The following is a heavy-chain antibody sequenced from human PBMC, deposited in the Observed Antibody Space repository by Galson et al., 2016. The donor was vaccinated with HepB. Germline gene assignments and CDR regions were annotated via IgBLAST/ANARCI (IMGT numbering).Heavy chain of an antibody. J-gene: IGHJ4*02. Sequence: SLRLSCAASGFNFSTAWMSWVRQAPGKGLEWVGRVKSKADGGTTDFATPVKGRFTVSRDDSRNTVYLQMNSLKTEDTALYYCTTQIYGDYAPHFDYWGQGTLVTVSS. CDR1: GFNFSTAW. CDR3: TTQIYGDYAPHFDY. D-gene: IGHD4-17*01. CDR2: VKSKADGGTT. V-gene: IGHV3-15*01.